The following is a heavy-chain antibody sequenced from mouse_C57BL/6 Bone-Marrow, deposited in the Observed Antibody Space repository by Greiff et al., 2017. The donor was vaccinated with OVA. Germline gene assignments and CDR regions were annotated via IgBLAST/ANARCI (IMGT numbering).Heavy chain of an antibody. D-gene: IGHD1-1*01. CDR1: GFTFSDYY. V-gene: IGHV5-12*01. CDR2: ISNGGGST. Sequence: EVKLQESGGGLVQPGGSLKLSCAASGFTFSDYYMYWVRQTPEKRLEWVAYISNGGGSTYYPDTVKGRFTISRDNAKNTLYLQMSRLKSEDTAMYYCARRGYGSSYTLYFDVWGTGTTVTVSS. CDR3: ARRGYGSSYTLYFDV. J-gene: IGHJ1*03.